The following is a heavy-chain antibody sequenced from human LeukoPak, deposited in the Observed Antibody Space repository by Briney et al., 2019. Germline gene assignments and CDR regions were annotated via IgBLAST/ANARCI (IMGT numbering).Heavy chain of an antibody. CDR3: AKGLLNQIGYYYYGMDV. D-gene: IGHD1-14*01. CDR1: GFTFSSYG. V-gene: IGHV3-30*18. J-gene: IGHJ6*04. Sequence: PGGSLRLSCAASGFTFSSYGMHWVRQAPGKGLEWVAVISYDGSNKYYADSVKGRFTISRDNSKNTLYLQMNSLRAEDTAVYYCAKGLLNQIGYYYYGMDVWGKGTTVTVSS. CDR2: ISYDGSNK.